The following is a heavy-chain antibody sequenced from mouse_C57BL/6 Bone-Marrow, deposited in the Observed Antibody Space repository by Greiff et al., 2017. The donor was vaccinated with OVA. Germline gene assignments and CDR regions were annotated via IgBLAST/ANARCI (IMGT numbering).Heavy chain of an antibody. CDR2: IYPGDGDT. J-gene: IGHJ2*01. CDR1: GYAFSSSW. V-gene: IGHV1-82*01. D-gene: IGHD1-1*01. Sequence: VKLMESGPELVKPGASVKISCKASGYAFSSSWMNWVKQRPGKGLEWIGRIYPGDGDTNYNGKFKGKATLTADKSSSTAYMQLSSLTSEDSAVYFCARRGRGSLDYWGQGTTLTVSS. CDR3: ARRGRGSLDY.